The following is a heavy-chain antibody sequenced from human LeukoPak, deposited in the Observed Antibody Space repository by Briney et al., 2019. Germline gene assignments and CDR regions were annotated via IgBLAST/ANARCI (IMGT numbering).Heavy chain of an antibody. J-gene: IGHJ4*02. CDR2: INHSGST. D-gene: IGHD6-19*01. Sequence: SETLSLTCAVYGGSFSGYYWSWIRQPAGKGLEWIGEINHSGSTNYNPSLKSRVTISVDTSKNQFSLKLSSVTAADTAVYYCARGGPFHLQIPVAGTNYFDYWGQGTLVTVSS. CDR3: ARGGPFHLQIPVAGTNYFDY. V-gene: IGHV4-34*01. CDR1: GGSFSGYY.